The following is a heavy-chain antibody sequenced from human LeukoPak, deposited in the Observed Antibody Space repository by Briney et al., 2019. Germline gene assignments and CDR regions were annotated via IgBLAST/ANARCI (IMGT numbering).Heavy chain of an antibody. J-gene: IGHJ5*02. V-gene: IGHV4-59*11. CDR2: ILYTGST. D-gene: IGHD1-26*01. Sequence: SETLSLICTVSGASIISHYWSWIRQPPGKGLEWIGNILYTGSTNYNPSLRGRVTMSVDPSKNHFSLALTSVTAADTAVYYCALSAGDWFDPWGQGTLVTVSS. CDR1: GASIISHY. CDR3: ALSAGDWFDP.